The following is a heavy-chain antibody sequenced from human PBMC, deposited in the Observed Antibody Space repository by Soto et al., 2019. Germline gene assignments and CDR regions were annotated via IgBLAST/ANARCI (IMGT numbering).Heavy chain of an antibody. CDR1: GYTFTDHY. D-gene: IGHD1-1*01. Sequence: QVQLVQSGAEVKKPGASVKVSYVASGYTFTDHYIHWVRQAPGQGLEWMGWINPHSGDTIYAQQFQGRVTLTRDASISRSYVELSRLRSADTAVYYCAGERTVNFYGMYVWGQGTTVTVSS. V-gene: IGHV1-2*02. CDR2: INPHSGDT. J-gene: IGHJ6*02. CDR3: AGERTVNFYGMYV.